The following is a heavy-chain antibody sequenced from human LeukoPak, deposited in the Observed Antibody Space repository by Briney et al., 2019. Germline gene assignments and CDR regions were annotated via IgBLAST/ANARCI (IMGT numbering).Heavy chain of an antibody. J-gene: IGHJ6*03. Sequence: GGSLRLSCAASGFTFSSYAISWVRQAPGQGLEWMGGIIPIFGTANYAQKFQGRVTITADESTSTAYTELSSLRSEDTAVYYCARVRVEQQLDYIPNYYYYMDVWGKGTTVTISS. CDR3: ARVRVEQQLDYIPNYYYYMDV. CDR1: GFTFSSYA. D-gene: IGHD6-13*01. CDR2: IIPIFGTA. V-gene: IGHV1-69*01.